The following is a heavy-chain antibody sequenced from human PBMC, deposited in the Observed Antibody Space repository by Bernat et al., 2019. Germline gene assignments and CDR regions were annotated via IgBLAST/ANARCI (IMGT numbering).Heavy chain of an antibody. CDR3: AKENEGYSSSWYDY. J-gene: IGHJ4*02. D-gene: IGHD6-13*01. V-gene: IGHV3-33*06. CDR1: GFTFSTYG. Sequence: QVQLVESGGGVVQPGRSLRLSCAASGFTFSTYGMHWVRQAPGKGLEWVTLIWYDGTNKYYGDSVKGRFTISRDNSKNTLYLQMNSLRAEDTAVYYCAKENEGYSSSWYDYWGQGTLVTVSS. CDR2: IWYDGTNK.